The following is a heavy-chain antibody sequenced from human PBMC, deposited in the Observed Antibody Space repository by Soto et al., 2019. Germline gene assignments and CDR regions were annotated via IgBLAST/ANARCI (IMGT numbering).Heavy chain of an antibody. J-gene: IGHJ4*02. CDR1: GFTFSSYA. CDR3: AKDARSGYYLYYFDY. D-gene: IGHD3-22*01. Sequence: PGGSLRLSCAAAGFTFSSYAMSWVRQAPGKGLEWVSAISGSGGSTYYADSVKGRFTISRDNSKNTLYLQMNSLRAEDTAVYYCAKDARSGYYLYYFDYWGQGTLVTVSS. CDR2: ISGSGGST. V-gene: IGHV3-23*01.